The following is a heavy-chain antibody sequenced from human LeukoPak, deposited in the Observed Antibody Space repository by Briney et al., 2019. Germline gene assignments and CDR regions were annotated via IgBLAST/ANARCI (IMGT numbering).Heavy chain of an antibody. Sequence: GASVKVSCEASGYTFSDFYVHWVRQAPGQGLEWMGRINPNNGGTSYAQEFQGRVTMTRDKSINTVYMELSRLRSDDTAIYYCARDLSGGAYSDYWGQGTLVTVSS. V-gene: IGHV1-2*06. CDR3: ARDLSGGAYSDY. J-gene: IGHJ4*02. CDR2: INPNNGGT. D-gene: IGHD2-15*01. CDR1: GYTFSDFY.